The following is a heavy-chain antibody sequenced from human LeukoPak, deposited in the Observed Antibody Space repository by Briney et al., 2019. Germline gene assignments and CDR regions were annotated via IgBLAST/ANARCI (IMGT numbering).Heavy chain of an antibody. CDR2: INHSGST. V-gene: IGHV4-34*01. Sequence: SETLSLTCAVYGGSFSGYYWSWIRQPPGKGLEWIGEINHSGSTNYNPSLKSRVTISVDTSKNQFSLKLSSVTAADTAVYYCARDAVRYYYGSGSYRSLGYWGQGTLVTVSS. CDR3: ARDAVRYYYGSGSYRSLGY. D-gene: IGHD3-10*01. J-gene: IGHJ4*02. CDR1: GGSFSGYY.